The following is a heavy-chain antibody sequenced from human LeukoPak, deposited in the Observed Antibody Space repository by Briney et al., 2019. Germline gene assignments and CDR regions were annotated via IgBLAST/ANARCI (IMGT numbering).Heavy chain of an antibody. Sequence: SVKVSCKASGGTFSSYAISWVRQAPGQGLEWMGGIIPIFGTASYAQKFQGRVTITTDESTSTAYMELSSLRSEDTAVYYCARGHPGEQIVPTPLDVWGKGTTVTVSS. J-gene: IGHJ6*04. CDR3: ARGHPGEQIVPTPLDV. V-gene: IGHV1-69*05. CDR1: GGTFSSYA. CDR2: IIPIFGTA. D-gene: IGHD6-6*01.